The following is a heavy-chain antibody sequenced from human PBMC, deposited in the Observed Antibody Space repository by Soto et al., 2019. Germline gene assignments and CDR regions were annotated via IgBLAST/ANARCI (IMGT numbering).Heavy chain of an antibody. D-gene: IGHD1-26*01. V-gene: IGHV3-30-3*01. CDR3: ARDGKEGATSYYFDY. J-gene: IGHJ4*02. CDR2: ISYDGSNK. Sequence: XGSLLLSCAASGFTFSSYAMHWVRQAPGKGLEWVAVISYDGSNKYYADSVKGRFTISRDNSKNTLYLQMNSLRAEDTAVYYCARDGKEGATSYYFDYWGQGTLVTVSS. CDR1: GFTFSSYA.